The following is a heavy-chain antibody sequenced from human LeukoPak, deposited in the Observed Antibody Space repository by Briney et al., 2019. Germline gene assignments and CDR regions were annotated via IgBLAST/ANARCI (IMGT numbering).Heavy chain of an antibody. CDR1: GGSFSGYY. Sequence: SETLSLTCAVYGGSFSGYYWSWIRQSPGKGLEWIGEINHSGSTNYNPSLKSRVTISVDTSKNQFSLKLSSVTAADTAVYYCARDLTLIWSGYPVGAIDYWGQGTLVTVSS. CDR3: ARDLTLIWSGYPVGAIDY. V-gene: IGHV4-34*01. D-gene: IGHD3-3*01. CDR2: INHSGST. J-gene: IGHJ4*02.